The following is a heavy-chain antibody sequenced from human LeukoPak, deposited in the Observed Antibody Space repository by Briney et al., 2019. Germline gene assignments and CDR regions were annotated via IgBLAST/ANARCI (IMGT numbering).Heavy chain of an antibody. CDR3: ARHIPDYYDSSGYYRRGDAFDI. D-gene: IGHD3-22*01. CDR1: GYTFSSYG. Sequence: ASVKVSCKGSGYTFSSYGISWVRQAPGQGLEWMGWISTYNGNTNYAQKLQGRVTMTTDTSTSTAYMELRSLRSDDTAVYYCARHIPDYYDSSGYYRRGDAFDIWGQGTMVTVS. J-gene: IGHJ3*02. V-gene: IGHV1-18*01. CDR2: ISTYNGNT.